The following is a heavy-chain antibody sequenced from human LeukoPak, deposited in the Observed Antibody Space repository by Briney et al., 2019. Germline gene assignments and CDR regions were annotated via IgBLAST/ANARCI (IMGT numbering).Heavy chain of an antibody. CDR2: ISTSSSTI. CDR1: GFTFSSYS. D-gene: IGHD6-19*01. V-gene: IGHV3-48*02. Sequence: PGGSLRLSCAASGFTFSSYSMNWVRQAPGKGLEWISYISTSSSTIYYADSVKGRFTISTDNAKNSLSLQMSSLRDEDTAVYYCARGGSGWYSQGAFDIWGQGTMVTVSS. CDR3: ARGGSGWYSQGAFDI. J-gene: IGHJ3*02.